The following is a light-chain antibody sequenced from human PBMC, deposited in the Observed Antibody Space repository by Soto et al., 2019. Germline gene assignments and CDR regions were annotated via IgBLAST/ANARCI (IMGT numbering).Light chain of an antibody. V-gene: IGKV3-11*01. CDR2: DVS. CDR1: ESVANY. CDR3: QQRSDWPWT. Sequence: EIVFTQSPATLSLSPGEGGTLSCRASESVANYLAWYQQKPGQAPRLLVYDVSNRATGIPARFSGGGSGTDFTLTISNXEPEDFAVYYCQQRSDWPWTFGQGTKVDIK. J-gene: IGKJ1*01.